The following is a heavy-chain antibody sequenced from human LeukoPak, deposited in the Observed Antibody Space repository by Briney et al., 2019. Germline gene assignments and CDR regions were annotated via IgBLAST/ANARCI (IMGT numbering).Heavy chain of an antibody. Sequence: PGGSLRLSCSSSGFTFSTYSMRWVRQVSGKGLEYVAGITGSGADTYYATSVKGRFTISRDNTKTTLYLQMTSLRAEATAVYYCVKGGYSGSARDYWGQGTLVTVSS. D-gene: IGHD6-13*01. CDR3: VKGGYSGSARDY. V-gene: IGHV3-64D*06. J-gene: IGHJ4*02. CDR2: ITGSGADT. CDR1: GFTFSTYS.